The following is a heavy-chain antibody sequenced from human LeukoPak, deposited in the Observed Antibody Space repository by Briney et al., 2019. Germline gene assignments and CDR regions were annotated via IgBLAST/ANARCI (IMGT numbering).Heavy chain of an antibody. V-gene: IGHV3-7*01. CDR2: IKQDGSQR. D-gene: IGHD6-6*01. CDR3: ARRGGSSSRRSPIDY. Sequence: GGSLRLSCTASGFTFSDYWMTWVRQAPGKGPEWVANIKQDGSQRYYVDAVRGRFTISRDNAKNSLFLQMNGLRAEDTAVYYCARRGGSSSRRSPIDYWGQGTLVTVSS. J-gene: IGHJ4*02. CDR1: GFTFSDYW.